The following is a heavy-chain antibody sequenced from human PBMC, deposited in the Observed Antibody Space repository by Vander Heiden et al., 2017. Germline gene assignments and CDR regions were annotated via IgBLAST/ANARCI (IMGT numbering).Heavy chain of an antibody. D-gene: IGHD1-26*01. CDR1: GLRFSSDG. Sequence: QVHLVQSGGAVVQPGRSLRPSRAPSGLRFSSDGLHWVRQAPGRGLEWVALISYDGSRKYYTESVKGRFTISRDNSKNTLYLQMNSLTTEDTAVYYCAKDHRSGSYWYFFDNWGQGTLVTVSS. V-gene: IGHV3-30*18. CDR2: ISYDGSRK. CDR3: AKDHRSGSYWYFFDN. J-gene: IGHJ4*02.